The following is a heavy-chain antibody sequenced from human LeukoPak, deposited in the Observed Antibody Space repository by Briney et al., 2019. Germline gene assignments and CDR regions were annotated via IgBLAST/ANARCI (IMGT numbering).Heavy chain of an antibody. CDR1: GGSISSSSYY. CDR3: ASYYYDSSGYYYDR. V-gene: IGHV4-39*01. D-gene: IGHD3-22*01. Sequence: SETLSLTCTVPGGSISSSSYYWGWIRQPPGKGLEWIGSIYYSGSTYYNPSLKSRVTISVDTSKNQFSPKLSSVTAADTAVYYCASYYYDSSGYYYDRWGQGTLVTVSS. J-gene: IGHJ4*02. CDR2: IYYSGST.